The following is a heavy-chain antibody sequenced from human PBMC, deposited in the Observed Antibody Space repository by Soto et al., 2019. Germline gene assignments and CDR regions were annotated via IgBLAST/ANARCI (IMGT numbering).Heavy chain of an antibody. V-gene: IGHV5-10-1*01. CDR3: ARQIYDSDTGPNFQYYFDS. Sequence: GESLKISCKGSGYSFAGYWITWVRQKPGKGLEWMGRIDPSDSRTYYSPSFRGHVTISVTKSITTVFLQWSSLRASDTAMYYCARQIYDSDTGPNFQYYFDSWGQGTPVTVSS. CDR2: IDPSDSRT. J-gene: IGHJ4*02. D-gene: IGHD3-22*01. CDR1: GYSFAGYW.